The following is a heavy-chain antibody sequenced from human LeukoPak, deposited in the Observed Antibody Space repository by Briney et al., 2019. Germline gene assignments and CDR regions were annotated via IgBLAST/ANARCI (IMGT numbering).Heavy chain of an antibody. D-gene: IGHD4-17*01. J-gene: IGHJ3*02. Sequence: ASVKVSCKASGDIFSKYGISWVRQAPGQGLEWMGWINAGNGDTKYSQNFQGTVSITRDTSASTAYMELSSLRSEDTAVYYCARETSVTQNDAFDIWGQGTMVTVSS. CDR2: INAGNGDT. CDR1: GDIFSKYG. CDR3: ARETSVTQNDAFDI. V-gene: IGHV1-3*01.